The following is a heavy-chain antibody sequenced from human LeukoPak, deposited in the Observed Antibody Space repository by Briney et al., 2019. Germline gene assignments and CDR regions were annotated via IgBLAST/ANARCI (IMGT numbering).Heavy chain of an antibody. CDR2: INPNSGGT. D-gene: IGHD3-10*01. CDR3: ARVLVRGVITSWGY. J-gene: IGHJ4*02. CDR1: GYTFTGYY. V-gene: IGHV1-2*02. Sequence: ASVKVSYKASGYTFTGYYMHWVRQAPGQGLEWMGWINPNSGGTNYAQKFQGRVTMTRDTSISTAYMELSRLRSDDTAVYYCARVLVRGVITSWGYWGQGTLVTVSS.